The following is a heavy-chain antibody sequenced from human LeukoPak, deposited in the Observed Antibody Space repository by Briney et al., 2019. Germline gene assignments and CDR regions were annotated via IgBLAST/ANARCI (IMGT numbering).Heavy chain of an antibody. J-gene: IGHJ4*02. D-gene: IGHD5-18*01. CDR2: ISDYNGNT. CDR1: GYIFTSYG. V-gene: IGHV1-18*01. Sequence: ASVKVSCKASGYIFTSYGISWVRQAPGQGLAWMGWISDYNGNTNYAQRVQGRVTMTTDTSTSTAYMELRSLRSDDTAVYYCARDVDTSMAYYFDCWGQGTLVTVSS. CDR3: ARDVDTSMAYYFDC.